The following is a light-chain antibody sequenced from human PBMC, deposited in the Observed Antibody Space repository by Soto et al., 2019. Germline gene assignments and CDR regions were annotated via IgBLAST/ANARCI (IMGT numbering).Light chain of an antibody. CDR3: SSYTSSSTLLV. CDR2: EVS. V-gene: IGLV2-14*01. CDR1: SSDVGGYNY. J-gene: IGLJ2*01. Sequence: QSALTQPASVSGSPGQSITISCTGTSSDVGGYNYVSWYQQHPGKAPKLMIYEVSNRPSGVSNRFSGSKSGNTASLTISGLQAEDXADYYCSSYTSSSTLLVFGGGTKLTVL.